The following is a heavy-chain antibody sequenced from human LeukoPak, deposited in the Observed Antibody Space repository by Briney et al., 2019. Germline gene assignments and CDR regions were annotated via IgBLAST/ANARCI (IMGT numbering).Heavy chain of an antibody. V-gene: IGHV5-51*01. CDR1: GYSFTSYW. CDR2: IQPGHTDA. J-gene: IGHJ4*02. D-gene: IGHD4-17*01. CDR3: ARRSGDYLNYLDF. Sequence: LGESLKISCKGSGYSFTSYWISWVRQMPGKGLEWMGIIQPGHTDARYSPSFQGQATISADKSINTAYLQWSSLKASDTAMYYCARRSGDYLNYLDFWGQGTLVTVSS.